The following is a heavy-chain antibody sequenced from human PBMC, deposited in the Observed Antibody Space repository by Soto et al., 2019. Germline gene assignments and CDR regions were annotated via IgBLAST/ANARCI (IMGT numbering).Heavy chain of an antibody. CDR2: TWYDESHK. CDR3: ATEYNADSAFDI. D-gene: IGHD1-1*01. V-gene: IGHV3-33*08. Sequence: PGGSLRLSCAASGFTVSSNYMHWVRQAPGKGLEWVAMTWYDESHKYYADSVKGRFTISRDNSMNTLYLQMNSLRAEDTAVYYCATEYNADSAFDIWGQGTMVTVSS. CDR1: GFTVSSNY. J-gene: IGHJ3*02.